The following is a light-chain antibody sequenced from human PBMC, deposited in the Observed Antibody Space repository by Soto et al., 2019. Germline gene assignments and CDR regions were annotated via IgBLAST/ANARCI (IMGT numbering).Light chain of an antibody. V-gene: IGLV2-23*03. CDR1: SSDVGSYNL. Sequence: QSVLAQPASLSGSPGQSSTISRPWTSSDVGSYNLVSWYQQHPGKAPKLMIYEGSKRPSGVSNRFSGSKSGNTASLTISGLQAEDEADYYCCSYAGSSTVFGTGTKVTVL. CDR2: EGS. J-gene: IGLJ1*01. CDR3: CSYAGSSTV.